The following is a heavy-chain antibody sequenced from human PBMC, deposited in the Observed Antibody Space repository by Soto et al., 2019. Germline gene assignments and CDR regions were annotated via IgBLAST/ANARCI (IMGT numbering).Heavy chain of an antibody. Sequence: PGGSLRLSCAASGFTFSNAWMNWVRQAPGKCLEWVGRIKSKTDGGTTDYAAPVKGRFTISRDDSKNTLYLQMNSLRAEDTAVYYCARVDWAVGATIPSGFDYWGQGT. CDR3: ARVDWAVGATIPSGFDY. D-gene: IGHD1-26*01. CDR2: IKSKTDGGTT. CDR1: GFTFSNAW. J-gene: IGHJ4*02. V-gene: IGHV3-15*07.